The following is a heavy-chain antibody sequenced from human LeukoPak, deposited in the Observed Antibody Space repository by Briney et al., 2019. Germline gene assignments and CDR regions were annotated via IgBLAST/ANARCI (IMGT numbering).Heavy chain of an antibody. CDR2: IYMTGST. CDR3: ARHFYETSGGIDY. J-gene: IGHJ4*02. D-gene: IGHD2-8*02. CDR1: GGSITSGSYY. Sequence: SETLSLTCTVSGGSITSGSYYWSWIRQPAGKGLEWIGRIYMTGSTDYNPSLKSRVTISIDTSKNHLSLKLRSVTAADTAVYSCARHFYETSGGIDYWGQGTLVTVSS. V-gene: IGHV4-61*02.